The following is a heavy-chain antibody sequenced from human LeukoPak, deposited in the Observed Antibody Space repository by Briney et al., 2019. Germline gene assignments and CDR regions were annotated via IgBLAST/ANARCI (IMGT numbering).Heavy chain of an antibody. CDR2: ISYSSSNI. CDR1: GFTFSHYN. Sequence: PGGSLRLSCAASGFTFSHYNMNWVRQAPGKGLEWVSSISYSSSNIYYADSVKGRFTISRDNAKNSLYLQMNSLRVEDTAVYYCARIAVTYSFDYWGQGSLVTVSS. D-gene: IGHD4-17*01. J-gene: IGHJ4*02. V-gene: IGHV3-21*06. CDR3: ARIAVTYSFDY.